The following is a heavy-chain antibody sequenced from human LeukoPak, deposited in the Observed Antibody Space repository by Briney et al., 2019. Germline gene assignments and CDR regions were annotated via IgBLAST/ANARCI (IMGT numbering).Heavy chain of an antibody. CDR1: GFTFSSYA. CDR3: AQGTIIATRPGYFDY. CDR2: ISGSGDST. J-gene: IGHJ4*02. D-gene: IGHD6-6*01. V-gene: IGHV3-23*01. Sequence: GGSLRLSCAASGFTFSSYAMRWVRLAPGKGLEWVSAISGSGDSTYYADSVKGRFTISRDNSKSTLYLQMNSLRAEDTAVYYCAQGTIIATRPGYFDYWGQGTLVTVPS.